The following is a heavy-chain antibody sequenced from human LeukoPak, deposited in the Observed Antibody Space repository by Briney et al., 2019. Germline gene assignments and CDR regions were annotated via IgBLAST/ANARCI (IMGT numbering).Heavy chain of an antibody. J-gene: IGHJ4*02. V-gene: IGHV3-74*01. CDR1: GFPFSSYW. CDR2: IHSDGIGT. Sequence: GGSLRLSCATSGFPFSSYWMHWVRQAPGKGLVWVARIHSDGIGTTYADSVKGRFTISRDNAKNTVSLQMNTLRAEDTAVYYCAPHPGAAADYWGQGTLVTVSS. D-gene: IGHD2-15*01. CDR3: APHPGAAADY.